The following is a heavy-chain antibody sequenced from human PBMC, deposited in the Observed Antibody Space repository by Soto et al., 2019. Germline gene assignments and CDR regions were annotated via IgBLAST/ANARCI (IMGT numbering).Heavy chain of an antibody. CDR3: ARKAWTRLAY. CDR2: VFHSGSA. V-gene: IGHV4-4*02. D-gene: IGHD1-1*01. Sequence: QLQLQESGPGLVKPSGTLSLTCGVSGGSLSTPVWWSWVRLPPGKGLEWIGEVFHSGSANYNPSLQSRVTISLDKATNQFSLRLSSVTAADTAVYYRARKAWTRLAYWGRGALVTV. CDR1: GGSLSTPVW. J-gene: IGHJ4*02.